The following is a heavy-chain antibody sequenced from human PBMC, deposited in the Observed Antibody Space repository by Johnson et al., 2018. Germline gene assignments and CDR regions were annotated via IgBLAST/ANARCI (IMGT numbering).Heavy chain of an antibody. D-gene: IGHD6-13*01. Sequence: VRLVESGGGLVQPGRSLRLSCAASGFTFDDYAMHWVRQAPGKGLEWVSGISWNSGSIGYADSVKGRFPISRDNAKNSLSLQMNSLRAEDTVLYYCAKDRVGPAAGKQTRYYYYMDVWGKGTTVTVSS. V-gene: IGHV3-9*01. CDR2: ISWNSGSI. CDR3: AKDRVGPAAGKQTRYYYYMDV. CDR1: GFTFDDYA. J-gene: IGHJ6*03.